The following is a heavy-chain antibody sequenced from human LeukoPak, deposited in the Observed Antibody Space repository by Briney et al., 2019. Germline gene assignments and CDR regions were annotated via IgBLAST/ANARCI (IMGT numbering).Heavy chain of an antibody. CDR3: ARPLRSQGYAFDI. J-gene: IGHJ3*02. CDR2: IYYSGST. Sequence: TSETLSLTCTVSGGSISSYYWSWIRQPPGRGLEWIGYIYYSGSTNYNPSLKSRVTISVDTSKNQFSLKLSSVTAADTAVYYCARPLRSQGYAFDIWGQGTMVTVSS. D-gene: IGHD3-3*01. CDR1: GGSISSYY. V-gene: IGHV4-59*08.